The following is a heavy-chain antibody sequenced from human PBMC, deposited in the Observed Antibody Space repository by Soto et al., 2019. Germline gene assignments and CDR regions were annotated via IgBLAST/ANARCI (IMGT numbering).Heavy chain of an antibody. CDR1: GFTFSSYA. CDR3: ARTRVGARTYYYYYGMDV. J-gene: IGHJ6*02. D-gene: IGHD1-26*01. V-gene: IGHV3-30-3*01. CDR2: ISYDGSNK. Sequence: QVQLVESGGGVVQPGRSLRLSCAASGFTFSSYAMHWVRQAPGKGLEWVAVISYDGSNKYYADSVKGRFTISRDNSKNTXFLQMNSLRAEDTAVYYCARTRVGARTYYYYYGMDVWGQGTTVTVSS.